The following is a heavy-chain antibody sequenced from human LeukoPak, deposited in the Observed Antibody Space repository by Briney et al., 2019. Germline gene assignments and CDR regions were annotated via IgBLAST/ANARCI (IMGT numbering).Heavy chain of an antibody. CDR3: ARESGYSYGFDY. D-gene: IGHD5-18*01. CDR2: IYYSGST. V-gene: IGHV4-59*01. Sequence: SETLSLTCAVYGGSFSGYYWSWIRQPPGKGLEWIGYIYYSGSTNYNPSLKSRVTISVDTSKNQFSLKLSSVTAADTAVYYCARESGYSYGFDYWGQGTLVTVSS. J-gene: IGHJ4*02. CDR1: GGSFSGYY.